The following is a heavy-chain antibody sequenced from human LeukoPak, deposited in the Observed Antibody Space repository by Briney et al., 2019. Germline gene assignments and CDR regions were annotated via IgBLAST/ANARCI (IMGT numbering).Heavy chain of an antibody. CDR2: IYLYGTT. Sequence: SETLSLTCSVSIGSISSSKWWSWVRQSPVKGLEWIGEIYLYGTTNYNPSLKSRVTISVDTSKNQFSLKLSSVTAADTAVYYCARRPLYYYDSSGYYFDYWGQGTLVTVSS. V-gene: IGHV4-4*02. J-gene: IGHJ4*02. CDR1: IGSISSSKW. D-gene: IGHD3-22*01. CDR3: ARRPLYYYDSSGYYFDY.